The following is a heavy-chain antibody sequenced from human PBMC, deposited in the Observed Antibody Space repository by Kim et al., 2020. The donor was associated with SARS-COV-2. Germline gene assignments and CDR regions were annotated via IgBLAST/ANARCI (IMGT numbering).Heavy chain of an antibody. Sequence: ASVKVSCKASGYTFTSYDINWVRQATGQGLEWMGWMNPNSGNTGYAQKFQGRVTMTRNTSISTAYMELSSLRSEDTAVYYCARGSKRSIVVVIVPYYYGMDVWGQGTTVTVSS. CDR3: ARGSKRSIVVVIVPYYYGMDV. CDR2: MNPNSGNT. CDR1: GYTFTSYD. D-gene: IGHD3-22*01. J-gene: IGHJ6*02. V-gene: IGHV1-8*01.